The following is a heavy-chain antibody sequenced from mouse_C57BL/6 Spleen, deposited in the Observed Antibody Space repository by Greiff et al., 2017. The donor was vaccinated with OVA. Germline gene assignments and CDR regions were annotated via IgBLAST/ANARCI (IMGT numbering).Heavy chain of an antibody. J-gene: IGHJ4*01. CDR2: ISSGGSYT. CDR1: GFTFSSYG. Sequence: DVKLVESGGDLVKPGGSLKLSCAASGFTFSSYGMSWVRQTPDKRLEWVATISSGGSYTYYPDSVKGRFTISRDNAKNTLYLQMSSLKSEDTAMYYCARRAYYGSSYYYAMDYWGQGTSVTVSS. CDR3: ARRAYYGSSYYYAMDY. V-gene: IGHV5-6*02. D-gene: IGHD1-1*01.